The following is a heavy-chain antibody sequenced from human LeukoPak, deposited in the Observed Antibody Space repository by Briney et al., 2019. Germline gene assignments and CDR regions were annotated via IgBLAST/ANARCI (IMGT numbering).Heavy chain of an antibody. CDR1: GYTFTGYY. D-gene: IGHD6-13*01. CDR2: INPNSGGT. J-gene: IGHJ4*02. Sequence: ASVKVSCKASGYTFTGYYMHWVRQAPGQGLEWVGWINPNSGGTNYAQKFQGRVTMTSDTSISTAYMELSGLTPDDTALYYCARGGGFGSSWYEAFWGQGTLVTVSS. CDR3: ARGGGFGSSWYEAF. V-gene: IGHV1-2*02.